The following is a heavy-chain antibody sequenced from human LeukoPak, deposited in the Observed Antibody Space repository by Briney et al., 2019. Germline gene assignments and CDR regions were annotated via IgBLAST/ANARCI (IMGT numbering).Heavy chain of an antibody. CDR2: IIPIFGTA. CDR1: GGTFSSYA. D-gene: IGHD2-15*01. J-gene: IGHJ4*02. V-gene: IGHV1-69*01. CDR3: ARQPSRLYYFDY. Sequence: GASVKASCKASGGTFSSYAISWVRQAPGQGLEWMGGIIPIFGTANYAQKFQGRVTITADESTSTAYMELSSLRSEDTAVYYCARQPSRLYYFDYWGQGTLVTVSS.